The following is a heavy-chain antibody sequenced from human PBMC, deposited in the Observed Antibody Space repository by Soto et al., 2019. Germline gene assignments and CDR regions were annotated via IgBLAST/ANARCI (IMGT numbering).Heavy chain of an antibody. V-gene: IGHV3-33*01. CDR2: IWNDGSNK. J-gene: IGHJ4*02. CDR1: RFIFSDYG. Sequence: PGGSLRLSCVASRFIFSDYGMHWVRQAPGKGLEWVAVIWNDGSNKYYADSVKGRFTISRDNSNNTLYLQMNSLRVEDTAVYYCARNTRYYFDYWGQGTLVTVSP. CDR3: ARNTRYYFDY.